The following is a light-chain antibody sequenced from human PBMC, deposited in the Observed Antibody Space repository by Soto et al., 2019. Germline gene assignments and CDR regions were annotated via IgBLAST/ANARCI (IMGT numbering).Light chain of an antibody. Sequence: EIVMTQSPATLSVPSGERATLSCRASQSVSDNFAWYQQKPGQAPRLLISGVSTRATGIPARFSGSGSGTEFTLTISSLQSEDFAVYYCLQYDSWPKAFGQGTKVDIK. J-gene: IGKJ1*01. V-gene: IGKV3-15*01. CDR1: QSVSDN. CDR2: GVS. CDR3: LQYDSWPKA.